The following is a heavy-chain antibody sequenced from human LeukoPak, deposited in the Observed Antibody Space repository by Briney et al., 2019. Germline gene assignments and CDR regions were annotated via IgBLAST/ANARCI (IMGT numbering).Heavy chain of an antibody. D-gene: IGHD2-2*01. CDR2: INPNSGGT. V-gene: IGHV1-2*02. CDR3: ARIRDQLLYWFDP. CDR1: GYTFTGYS. Sequence: ASVKVSCKASGYTFTGYSMHWVRQAPGQGLEWMGWINPNSGGTNSAQKFQGRVTMTRDTSISTAYMDLSRLRSDDSAVYYCARIRDQLLYWFDPWGQGTLVTVSS. J-gene: IGHJ5*02.